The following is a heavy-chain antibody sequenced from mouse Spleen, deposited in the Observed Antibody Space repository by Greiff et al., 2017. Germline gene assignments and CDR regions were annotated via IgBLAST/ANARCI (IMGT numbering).Heavy chain of an antibody. J-gene: IGHJ1*01. CDR2: ISGGGSYT. Sequence: EVNVVESGGGLVKPGGSLKLSCAASGFTFSSYGMSWVRQTPEKSLEWVATISGGGSYTYYPDSVKGRFTISRDNAKNNLYLQMSSLRSEDTALYYCARQYHYYGYWYFDVWGAGTTVTVSS. D-gene: IGHD1-2*01. V-gene: IGHV5-9-2*01. CDR1: GFTFSSYG. CDR3: ARQYHYYGYWYFDV.